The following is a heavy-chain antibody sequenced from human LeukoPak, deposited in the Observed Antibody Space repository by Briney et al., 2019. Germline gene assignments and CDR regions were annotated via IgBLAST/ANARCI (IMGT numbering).Heavy chain of an antibody. CDR3: ARESTGSSPDY. Sequence: GGSLRLSCAASGFTFSNYGMSWLRQAPGKGLEWVSAITGSGDDAYYADSVHGRFTMSRDNSKSTLYLQMNSLRVEDTALYYCARESTGSSPDYWGQGTLVTVSS. CDR1: GFTFSNYG. D-gene: IGHD1-26*01. CDR2: ITGSGDDA. V-gene: IGHV3-23*01. J-gene: IGHJ4*02.